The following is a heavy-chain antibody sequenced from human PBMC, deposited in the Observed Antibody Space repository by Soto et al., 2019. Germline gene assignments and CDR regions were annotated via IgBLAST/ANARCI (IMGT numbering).Heavy chain of an antibody. Sequence: QVQLVQSGAEVKKPGSSVKVSCKASGGTFSSYTISWVRQAPGQGLEWMGRIIPILGIANYAQKFQGRVSYERKGQRTEPITAHKPTSPAHRELCSLRAADTAVYFCAREACIGGCCYRHTHYYYGMYVWGQGPTVTVSS. V-gene: IGHV1-69*08. J-gene: IGHJ6*02. CDR3: AREACIGGCCYRHTHYYYGMYV. CDR1: GGTFSSYT. CDR2: IIPILGIA. D-gene: IGHD2-15*01.